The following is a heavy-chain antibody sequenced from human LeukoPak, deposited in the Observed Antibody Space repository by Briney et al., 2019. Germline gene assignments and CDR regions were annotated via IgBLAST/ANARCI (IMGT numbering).Heavy chain of an antibody. J-gene: IGHJ3*02. CDR3: ARGLAVATHAFDI. V-gene: IGHV5-51*01. Sequence: GESLKISCKGSGYSFTSYWIGWVRQMPGKGLEWMGIIYPGDSDTRYSPSFQGQVTISADKSISTAYLQWSGLKASDTATYYCARGLAVATHAFDIWGQGTVVTVSS. CDR2: IYPGDSDT. CDR1: GYSFTSYW. D-gene: IGHD6-19*01.